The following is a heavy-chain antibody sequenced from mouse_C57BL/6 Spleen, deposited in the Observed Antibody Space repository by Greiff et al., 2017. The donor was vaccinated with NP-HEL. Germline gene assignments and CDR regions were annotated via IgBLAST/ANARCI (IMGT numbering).Heavy chain of an antibody. Sequence: VQLQQPGAELVRPGSSVKLSCKASGYTFTSYWMHWVKQRPIQGLEWIGNIDPSDSETHYNQKFKDKATLTVDKSSSTAYMQLSSLTSEDSAVYYCARQDYYYGSFDDWGQGTTLTVSS. CDR1: GYTFTSYW. D-gene: IGHD1-1*01. CDR2: IDPSDSET. CDR3: ARQDYYYGSFDD. J-gene: IGHJ2*01. V-gene: IGHV1-52*01.